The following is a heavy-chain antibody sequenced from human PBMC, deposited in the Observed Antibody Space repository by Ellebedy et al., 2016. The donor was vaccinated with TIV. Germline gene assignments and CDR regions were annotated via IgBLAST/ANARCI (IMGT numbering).Heavy chain of an antibody. CDR3: ARTDLQSDS. Sequence: ASVKVSXKASGYDFATYGISWVRQAPGQGLEWMGWINVYNENTNYAPKFQGRVTMTTETSTSTAYMELQSLRSDDTAVYYCARTDLQSDSWGQGTLVTVSS. D-gene: IGHD5-24*01. CDR1: GYDFATYG. J-gene: IGHJ4*02. CDR2: INVYNENT. V-gene: IGHV1-18*04.